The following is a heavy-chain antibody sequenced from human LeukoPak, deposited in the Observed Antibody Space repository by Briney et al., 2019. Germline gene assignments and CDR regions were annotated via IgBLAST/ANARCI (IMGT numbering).Heavy chain of an antibody. Sequence: PGGSLRLSCIASGFTFSSYWMSWVRLAPGKGLEWVAHIKQDGSEKYYVDSVKGRFTISRDNAENSLYLQMNSLRAEDTGVYYCVRGCDTLYFDFWGQGTLVIVSS. D-gene: IGHD2-21*01. CDR2: IKQDGSEK. CDR1: GFTFSSYW. J-gene: IGHJ4*02. V-gene: IGHV3-7*01. CDR3: VRGCDTLYFDF.